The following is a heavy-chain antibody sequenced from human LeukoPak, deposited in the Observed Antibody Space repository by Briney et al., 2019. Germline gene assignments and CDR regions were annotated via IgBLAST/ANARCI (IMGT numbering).Heavy chain of an antibody. CDR1: GYSFTSYD. J-gene: IGHJ3*02. CDR3: ARDTAEFYSGAFDI. V-gene: IGHV1-8*02. Sequence: ASVKVSCKASGYSFTSYDINWVRQATGQGLEWMGWMNPTSGNTGYAQNFQGRVTLTRNTSISTAYMELSSLRSDDTAVYYCARDTAEFYSGAFDIWGQGTMVTVSS. D-gene: IGHD5-18*01. CDR2: MNPTSGNT.